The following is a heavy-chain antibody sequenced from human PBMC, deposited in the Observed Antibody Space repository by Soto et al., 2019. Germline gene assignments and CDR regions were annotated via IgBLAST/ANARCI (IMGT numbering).Heavy chain of an antibody. D-gene: IGHD6-13*01. CDR2: VYNSGST. V-gene: IGHV4-59*01. Sequence: TLSLTCTVSGGSISSNYWTWIRQPPGKGLEWIGYVYNSGSTNYNPSLKSRVTISEDTSKSQFSLKVNSMTAADTAVYYCARYRRETVAGYTLDNWGQGILVTVSS. J-gene: IGHJ4*02. CDR1: GGSISSNY. CDR3: ARYRRETVAGYTLDN.